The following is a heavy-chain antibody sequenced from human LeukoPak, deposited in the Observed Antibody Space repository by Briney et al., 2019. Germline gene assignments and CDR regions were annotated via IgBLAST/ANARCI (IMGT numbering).Heavy chain of an antibody. CDR1: GGSISTYY. CDR2: IYYSGTT. CDR3: ARGRQTSYFDS. Sequence: SETLSLTCTVPGGSISTYYWSWIRQSPGKGLEWIGNIYYSGTTNYNPSLKSRVTISVDTSKNQFALRLSSVTAADTAIFYCARGRQTSYFDSWGQGTLVTVSS. V-gene: IGHV4-59*01. J-gene: IGHJ4*02.